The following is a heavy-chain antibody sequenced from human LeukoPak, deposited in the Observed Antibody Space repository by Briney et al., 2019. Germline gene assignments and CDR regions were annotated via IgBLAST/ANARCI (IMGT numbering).Heavy chain of an antibody. CDR2: INAGNGNT. J-gene: IGHJ4*02. CDR1: GYTFTSYA. Sequence: ASVKVSCKASGYTFTSYAMHWVRQAPGQRLEWMGWINAGNGNTKYSQKFQGRVTITRDTSASTAYMELSSLRPEDTAVYYCARAGTTVTDFDYWGQGTLVTVSS. V-gene: IGHV1-3*01. CDR3: ARAGTTVTDFDY. D-gene: IGHD4-17*01.